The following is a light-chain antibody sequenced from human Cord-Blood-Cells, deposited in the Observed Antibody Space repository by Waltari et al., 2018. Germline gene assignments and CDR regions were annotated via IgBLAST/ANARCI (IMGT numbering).Light chain of an antibody. Sequence: DIVMTQSPLSLPVTPGEPASTSCRSSQSLLHSNGYNYFDWYVQKPGQSPQRLSYLSSCRSSGIPDRFSGRESDTDFTLIISRVDAGDLEGYCCMQALQTRPLTFGGGTEV. CDR1: QSLLHSNGYNY. J-gene: IGKJ4*01. V-gene: IGKV2-28*01. CDR3: MQALQTRPLT. CDR2: LSS.